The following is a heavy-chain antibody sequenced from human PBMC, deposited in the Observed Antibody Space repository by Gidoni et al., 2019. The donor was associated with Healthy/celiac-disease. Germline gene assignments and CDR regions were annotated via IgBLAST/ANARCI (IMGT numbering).Heavy chain of an antibody. CDR1: GFTFSSYA. D-gene: IGHD3-22*01. J-gene: IGHJ3*02. CDR2: ISGSGGST. CDR3: ARPYYYDSSGYYSFFNAFDI. Sequence: EVQLLESGGGLVQPGGSLRLSCAASGFTFSSYAMSWVRRAPGKGLEWVSAISGSGGSTYYADSVKGRFTISRDNSKNTLYLQMNSLRAEDTAVYYCARPYYYDSSGYYSFFNAFDIWGQGTMVTVSS. V-gene: IGHV3-23*01.